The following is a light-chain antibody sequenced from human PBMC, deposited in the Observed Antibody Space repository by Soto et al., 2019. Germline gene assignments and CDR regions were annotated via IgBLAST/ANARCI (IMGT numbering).Light chain of an antibody. CDR2: DVS. J-gene: IGKJ2*01. CDR1: QSVSSF. Sequence: EIVLTQSPVTLSLSPGERATLSCRASQSVSSFLAWYQQKRGQPPRLLIYDVSSRAAGIPARFSGSGSGTDFTLTISSLEPEDFAVYYCQQRTDWPPVYTFGQGTKREIK. CDR3: QQRTDWPPVYT. V-gene: IGKV3-11*01.